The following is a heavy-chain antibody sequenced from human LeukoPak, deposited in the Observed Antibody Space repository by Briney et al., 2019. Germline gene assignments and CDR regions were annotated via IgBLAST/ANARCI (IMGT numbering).Heavy chain of an antibody. CDR3: ARHQNSMIVHY. CDR1: GGSISSGGYY. D-gene: IGHD3-22*01. Sequence: SETLSLTCTVSGGSISSGGYYWSWIRQHPGKGLEWIGYIYYSGSTYYNPSLKSRVTISVDTSKNQFSLKLSSVTAADTAVYYCARHQNSMIVHYWGQGTLVTVSS. CDR2: IYYSGST. V-gene: IGHV4-31*03. J-gene: IGHJ4*02.